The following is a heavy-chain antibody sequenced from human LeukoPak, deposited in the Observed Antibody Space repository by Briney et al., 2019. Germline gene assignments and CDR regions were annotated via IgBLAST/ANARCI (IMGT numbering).Heavy chain of an antibody. Sequence: PGGSLRLSCAASASRFTFSSYVMHWVRQAPGKGLGWVALIWYYGNYKYYADSVRGRFTISRDNSKNMLYVQMNSLRAEDTAVYYCARAGDNGNSRLDYWGRGTLVSVSS. D-gene: IGHD4-23*01. CDR3: ARAGDNGNSRLDY. CDR2: IWYYGNYK. CDR1: ASRFTFSSYV. J-gene: IGHJ4*02. V-gene: IGHV3-33*08.